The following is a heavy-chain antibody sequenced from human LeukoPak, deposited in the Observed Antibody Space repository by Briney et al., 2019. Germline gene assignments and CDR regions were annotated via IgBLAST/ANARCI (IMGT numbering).Heavy chain of an antibody. CDR1: GSTVSSYA. V-gene: IGHV3-23*01. D-gene: IGHD3-3*01. CDR3: AKGGPTYYDFWSGYSYCTELDY. J-gene: IGHJ4*02. Sequence: GGSLRLSCAASGSTVSSYAMSWVRQAPGEGLEWVSAISGSGGSTYYADSVKGRFTISRDNSKNTQYLQMNSLRAEDTAVYYCAKGGPTYYDFWSGYSYCTELDYWGQGTLVTVSS. CDR2: ISGSGGST.